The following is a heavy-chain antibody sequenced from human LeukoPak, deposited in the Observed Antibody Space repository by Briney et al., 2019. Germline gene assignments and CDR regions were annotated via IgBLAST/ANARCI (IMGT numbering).Heavy chain of an antibody. D-gene: IGHD3-3*01. CDR3: ARGRYYDFWSGWANNWFDP. J-gene: IGHJ5*02. CDR1: GGSFSGYY. V-gene: IGHV4-34*01. Sequence: SETLSLTCAVYGGSFSGYYWSWIRRPPGKGLEWIGEINHSGSTNYNPSLKSRVTISVDTSKNQFSLKLSSVTAADTAVYYCARGRYYDFWSGWANNWFDPWGQGTLVTVSS. CDR2: INHSGST.